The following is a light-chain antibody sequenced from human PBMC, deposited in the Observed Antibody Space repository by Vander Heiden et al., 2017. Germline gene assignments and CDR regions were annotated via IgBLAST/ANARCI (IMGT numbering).Light chain of an antibody. CDR2: EAS. CDR3: QQNNSYST. CDR1: QSISRW. V-gene: IGKV1-5*03. Sequence: IQMTQSPSTLSASVGDRVTITCRASQSISRWLAWFQQKPGKAPKLLIYEASSVESGVPSRFSGSGAGTESTITISSQQQDDFATYCGQQNNSYSTFGGGTKVEIK. J-gene: IGKJ4*01.